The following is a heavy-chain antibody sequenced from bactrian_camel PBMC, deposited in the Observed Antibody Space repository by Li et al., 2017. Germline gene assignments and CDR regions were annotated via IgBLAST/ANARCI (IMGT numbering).Heavy chain of an antibody. D-gene: IGHD1*01. V-gene: IGHV3S57*01. Sequence: HVQLVESGGESVQTGGSLKLSCAFSAAAGMKLCMGWFRQVPGQEREEVATIDMEGSTWYIDAVKGRFSISRDSAANTLFLQMDSLRPDDTAVYYCATGGLNRRFAPNTFWGQGTQVTVS. CDR1: AAAGMKLC. J-gene: IGHJ4*01. CDR3: ATGGLNRRFAPNTF. CDR2: IDMEGST.